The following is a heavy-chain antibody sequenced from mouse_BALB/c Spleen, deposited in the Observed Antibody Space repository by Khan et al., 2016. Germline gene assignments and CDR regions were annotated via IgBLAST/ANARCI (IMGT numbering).Heavy chain of an antibody. CDR2: INPDSSTL. J-gene: IGHJ3*01. CDR1: GFDFSRYW. CDR3: ARLHYYVRFAY. D-gene: IGHD1-2*01. V-gene: IGHV4-1*02. Sequence: EVKLLESGGGLVQPGGSLKLSCVASGFDFSRYWMSWVRQAPGKGLEWIGEINPDSSTLNYTPSLKDRVIISRDNAKNTLYLQLSKVRSEDTALYYFARLHYYVRFAYWGQGTLFTVSA.